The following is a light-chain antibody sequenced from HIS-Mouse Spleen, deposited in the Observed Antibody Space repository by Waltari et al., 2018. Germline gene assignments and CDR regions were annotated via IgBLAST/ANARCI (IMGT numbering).Light chain of an antibody. CDR1: SGHSSYA. J-gene: IGLJ3*02. CDR3: QTWGTGIWV. CDR2: RDSDGSH. V-gene: IGLV4-69*01. Sequence: QLVLTQSPSASASLGASVKLTCTLSSGHSSYAIAWHQQQPEKGPRYLKKRDSDGSHSKGDGIPDRFSGSSSGAEGYLTISRLQSEDEADYYCQTWGTGIWVFGGGTKLTVL.